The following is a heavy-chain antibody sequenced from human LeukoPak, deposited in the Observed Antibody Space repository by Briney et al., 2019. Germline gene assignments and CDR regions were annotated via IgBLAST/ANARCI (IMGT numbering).Heavy chain of an antibody. CDR1: GYTFTGYG. D-gene: IGHD4-17*01. CDR2: ISAYNGNT. V-gene: IGHV1-18*01. J-gene: IGHJ6*03. CDR3: ARAITVTTFNNFYYYYYMDV. Sequence: ASVKVSCKASGYTFTGYGISWVRQAPGQGLEWMGWISAYNGNTNYAQKLQGRVTMTTDTSTSTAYMELRSLRSDDTAVYYCARAITVTTFNNFYYYYYMDVWGKGTTVTISS.